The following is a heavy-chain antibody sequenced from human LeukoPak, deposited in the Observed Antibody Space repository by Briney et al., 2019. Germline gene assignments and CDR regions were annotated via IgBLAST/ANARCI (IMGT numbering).Heavy chain of an antibody. CDR1: GDSVSSKSAA. D-gene: IGHD6-19*01. CDR3: ARGRIAVAGRGPFDY. J-gene: IGHJ4*02. CDR2: TYYRSKWFN. Sequence: SQTLSLTCAISGDSVSSKSAAWNWIRQSPSRGLEWLGRTYYRSKWFNDYAVSVKGRITVNPDTSKNQFSLQLSSVTAADTAVYYCARGRIAVAGRGPFDYWGQGTLVTVPS. V-gene: IGHV6-1*01.